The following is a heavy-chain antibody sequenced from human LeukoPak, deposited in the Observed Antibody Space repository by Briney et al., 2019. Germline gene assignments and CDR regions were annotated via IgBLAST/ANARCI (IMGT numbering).Heavy chain of an antibody. V-gene: IGHV3-48*01. J-gene: IGHJ4*02. D-gene: IGHD3-3*01. Sequence: GGSLRLSCAASGFTFSSYWMSWVRQAPGKGLEWVSYISSSSSTIYYADSVKGRFTISRDNAKNSLYLQMNSLRAEDTAVYYCASGITIFGVVIEYWGQGTLVTVSS. CDR1: GFTFSSYW. CDR2: ISSSSSTI. CDR3: ASGITIFGVVIEY.